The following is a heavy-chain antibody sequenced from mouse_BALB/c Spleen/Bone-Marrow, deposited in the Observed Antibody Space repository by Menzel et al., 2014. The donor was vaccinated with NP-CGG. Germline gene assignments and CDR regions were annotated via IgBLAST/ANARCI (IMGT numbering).Heavy chain of an antibody. D-gene: IGHD1-1*01. CDR2: INPSTGYT. CDR3: ARGTVVAYYYAMDY. V-gene: IGHV1-7*01. J-gene: IGHJ4*01. CDR1: GYTFTSYW. Sequence: QVQLQQSGAELAKPGASVKMSCKASGYTFTSYWMHWVKQRPGQSPEWIGYINPSTGYTEYNQKFKDKATSTADKSSSTAYMQLSSLTSEDSAVYYCARGTVVAYYYAMDYWGQGTSVTVSS.